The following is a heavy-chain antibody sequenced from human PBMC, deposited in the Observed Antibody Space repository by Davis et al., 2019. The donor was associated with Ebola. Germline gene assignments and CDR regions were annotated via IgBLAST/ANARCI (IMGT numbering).Heavy chain of an antibody. D-gene: IGHD6-13*01. CDR1: GYTFTIYY. Sequence: ASVTVSCQASGYTFTIYYMHWVRQAPGQGLEWMGIFNPSGGSTSYAQKFQGRVTMTRDTSTSTVYMELSSLRSEDTAVYYCARAGIAAAGFDYWGQGTLVTVSS. CDR3: ARAGIAAAGFDY. J-gene: IGHJ4*02. V-gene: IGHV1-46*01. CDR2: FNPSGGST.